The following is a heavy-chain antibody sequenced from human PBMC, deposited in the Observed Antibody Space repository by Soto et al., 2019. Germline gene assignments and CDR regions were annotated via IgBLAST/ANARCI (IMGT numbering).Heavy chain of an antibody. J-gene: IGHJ6*02. D-gene: IGHD3-3*01. CDR1: GDSISNNNC. CDR2: IYHSGTA. V-gene: IGHV4-4*02. CDR3: ARRRITTFGVVITGYGMDV. Sequence: SETLSLTCAVSGDSISNNNCWNWVRQPPGKGLEWIGEIYHSGTANYNPSLKSRVTISLDKSNNQFSLTLNSVTAADTAVYYCARRRITTFGVVITGYGMDVWGQGTTVTVSS.